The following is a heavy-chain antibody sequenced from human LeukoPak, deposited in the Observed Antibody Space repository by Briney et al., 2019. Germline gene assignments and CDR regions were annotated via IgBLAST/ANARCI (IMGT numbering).Heavy chain of an antibody. CDR3: ARDLRLYYFDY. CDR2: ISSSSSTI. V-gene: IGHV3-48*01. CDR1: GFTFSSYS. Sequence: PGGSLRLSCAASGFTFSSYSMNWVRQAPGKGLEWVSYISSSSSTIYYADSVKGRFTISRDNAKNSLYLQMNSLRAEDTAVYYCARDLRLYYFDYWGQGTLVTVSS. D-gene: IGHD2/OR15-2a*01. J-gene: IGHJ4*02.